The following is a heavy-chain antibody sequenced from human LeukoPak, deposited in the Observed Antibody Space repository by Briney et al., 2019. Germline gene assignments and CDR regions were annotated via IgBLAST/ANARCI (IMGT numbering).Heavy chain of an antibody. J-gene: IGHJ5*02. CDR1: GYTFTGYY. Sequence: ASVKVSCKASGYTFTGYYMHWVRQAPGQGLEWMGWINPNSGGTNYAQKFQGRVTMTRDTSISTAYMELSRLRSDDTAVYYCARGRDIVVVPAAIIWFDPWGQGTLVTVSS. CDR3: ARGRDIVVVPAAIIWFDP. V-gene: IGHV1-2*02. D-gene: IGHD2-2*02. CDR2: INPNSGGT.